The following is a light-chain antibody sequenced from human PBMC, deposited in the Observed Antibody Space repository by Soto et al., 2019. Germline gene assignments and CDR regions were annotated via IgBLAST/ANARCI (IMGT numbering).Light chain of an antibody. CDR2: DDN. V-gene: IGLV1-51*01. CDR1: SSNIGTYY. CDR3: GTLDDSLSAGV. J-gene: IGLJ3*02. Sequence: QSVLTQPPSVSAAPGQKVTISCSGSSSNIGTYYVSWYQQLPGAAPKVLIYDDNKRPSGIPDRFSGSKSGTSASLGITGLQTGDEADYYCGTLDDSLSAGVFGGGTKVTVL.